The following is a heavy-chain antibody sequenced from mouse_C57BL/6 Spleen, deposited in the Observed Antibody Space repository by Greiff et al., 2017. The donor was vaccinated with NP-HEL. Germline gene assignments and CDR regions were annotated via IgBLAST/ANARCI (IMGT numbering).Heavy chain of an antibody. CDR3: TSYYYGSRGNY. CDR1: GFTFSNYW. J-gene: IGHJ2*01. D-gene: IGHD1-1*01. CDR2: IRLKSDNYAT. Sequence: EVKLMESGGGLVQPGGSMKLSCVASGFTFSNYWMNWVRQSPEKGLEWVAQIRLKSDNYATHYAESVKGRFTISRDDSKSSVYLQMNNLRAEDTGIYYCTSYYYGSRGNYWGQGTTLTVSS. V-gene: IGHV6-3*01.